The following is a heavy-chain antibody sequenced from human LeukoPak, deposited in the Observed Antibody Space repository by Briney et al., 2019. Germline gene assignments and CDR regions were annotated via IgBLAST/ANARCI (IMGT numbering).Heavy chain of an antibody. D-gene: IGHD1-26*01. Sequence: SETLSLTCTVSGGSISSSNYYWGWIRQPPGKGLEWIGSIYYSGSTNYNPSLKSRVTISVDKSKNQFSLKLSSVTAADTAVYYCARVEEWELLHFDYWGQGTLVTVSS. CDR2: IYYSGST. V-gene: IGHV4-39*07. J-gene: IGHJ4*02. CDR1: GGSISSSNYY. CDR3: ARVEEWELLHFDY.